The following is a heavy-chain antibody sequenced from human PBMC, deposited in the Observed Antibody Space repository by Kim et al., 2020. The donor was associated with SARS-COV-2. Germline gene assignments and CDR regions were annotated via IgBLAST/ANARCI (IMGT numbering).Heavy chain of an antibody. D-gene: IGHD2-2*01. J-gene: IGHJ4*02. CDR2: IYHSGST. V-gene: IGHV4-38-2*02. CDR3: ARRPLEYCSSTSCYGGDY. Sequence: SETLSLTCTVSGYSISSGYYWGWIRQPPGKGLEWIGSIYHSGSTYYNPSLKSRVTISVDTSKNQFSLKLSSVTAADTAVYYCARRPLEYCSSTSCYGGDYWGQGTLVNVSS. CDR1: GYSISSGYY.